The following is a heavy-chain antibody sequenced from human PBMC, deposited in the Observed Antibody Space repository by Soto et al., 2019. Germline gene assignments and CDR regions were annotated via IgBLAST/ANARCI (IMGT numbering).Heavy chain of an antibody. Sequence: PSETLSLTCTVSGGSISGYYWSWIRQPPGKGLEWIGYIYYTGNTIYNPSLNSRVTMSVDTSKNQFSLHLNYVAAADTAVYYCARGGASSKWLDPWGHGTLVSGSS. CDR1: GGSISGYY. CDR3: ARGGASSKWLDP. CDR2: IYYTGNT. V-gene: IGHV4-59*01. D-gene: IGHD3-10*01. J-gene: IGHJ5*02.